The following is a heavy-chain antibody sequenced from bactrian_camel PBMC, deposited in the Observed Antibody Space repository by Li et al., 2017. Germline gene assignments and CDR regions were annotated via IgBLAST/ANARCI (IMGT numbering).Heavy chain of an antibody. CDR1: GYGSFSSRC. V-gene: IGHV3S26*01. CDR3: AARYQGGFGYGGLCTDVLADFPY. Sequence: QVQLVESGGGSVQAGGSLRLSCAASGYGSFSSRCMGWFRQAPGKEREGVAVIESDGSTRYANSVKGQFTVSKDGAKNTLYLQMNSLKPDDTAMYYCAARYQGGFGYGGLCTDVLADFPYWGQGTQVTVS. CDR2: IESDGST. J-gene: IGHJ6*01. D-gene: IGHD5*01.